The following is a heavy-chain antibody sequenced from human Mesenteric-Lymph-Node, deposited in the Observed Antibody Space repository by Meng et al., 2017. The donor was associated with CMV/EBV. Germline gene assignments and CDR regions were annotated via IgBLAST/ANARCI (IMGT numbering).Heavy chain of an antibody. CDR1: GYTFSNYD. CDR2: INPTSGGT. D-gene: IGHD3-22*01. V-gene: IGHV1-2*02. CDR3: VTKYYHDSRGYPPFDY. Sequence: ASVKVSCKASGYTFSNYDVNWVRQATGQGLEWMGWINPTSGGTNYAQNFQGRVTMTRDTSISTAYMELSRLRSDDTAVYYCVTKYYHDSRGYPPFDYWGQGTLVTVSS. J-gene: IGHJ4*02.